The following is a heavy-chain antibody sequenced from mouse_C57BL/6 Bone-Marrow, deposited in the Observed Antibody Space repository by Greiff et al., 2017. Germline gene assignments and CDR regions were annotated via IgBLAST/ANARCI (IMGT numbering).Heavy chain of an antibody. CDR1: GYTFTSYW. CDR2: IYPGNSDT. J-gene: IGHJ1*03. V-gene: IGHV1-5*01. Sequence: VHVKQSGTVLARPGASVTMSCKTSGYTFTSYWMHWLKQRPRQGLVWIGAIYPGNSDTSYNQKFKGKAKLTAVTSASTAYMELSSLTNEDSAVYDCTREAYYGSYWYFDVWGTGTTVTVSS. CDR3: TREAYYGSYWYFDV. D-gene: IGHD1-1*01.